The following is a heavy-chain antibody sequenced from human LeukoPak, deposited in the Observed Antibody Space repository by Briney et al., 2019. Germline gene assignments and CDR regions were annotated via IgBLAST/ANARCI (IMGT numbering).Heavy chain of an antibody. CDR1: GGSMNSHH. CDR2: MLDTVTT. D-gene: IGHD5-18*01. J-gene: IGHJ4*02. Sequence: SETLSLTCTVSGGSMNSHHWSWIRQPPGKGLEWIGYMLDTVTTKDNPSLKSRFTLSADTSKNQFPLRLTSVTAADTAVYYCATIKRGDIFGYFDFWGQGILVTVSS. CDR3: ATIKRGDIFGYFDF. V-gene: IGHV4-59*11.